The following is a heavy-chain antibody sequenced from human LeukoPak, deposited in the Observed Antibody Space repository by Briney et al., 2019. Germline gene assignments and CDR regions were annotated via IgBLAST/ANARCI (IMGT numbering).Heavy chain of an antibody. D-gene: IGHD2-15*01. CDR2: INAGNGNT. J-gene: IGHJ4*02. CDR3: ARVKAGYCSGGSCLGFDY. Sequence: ASVKVSCKASGYTFTSYAMHWVRQAPGQRLEWMGWINAGNGNTKYSQKFQGRVTITRDTSASTAYMELSSLRSEDTAVYYCARVKAGYCSGGSCLGFDYWGQGTLVTVSS. V-gene: IGHV1-3*01. CDR1: GYTFTSYA.